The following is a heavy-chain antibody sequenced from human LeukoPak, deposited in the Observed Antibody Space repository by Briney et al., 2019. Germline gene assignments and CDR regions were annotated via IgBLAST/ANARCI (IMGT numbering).Heavy chain of an antibody. CDR3: ARTRIGSGWYFDY. CDR1: GFTFSDYY. J-gene: IGHJ4*02. D-gene: IGHD6-19*01. V-gene: IGHV3-11*01. CDR2: ISSSGSTI. Sequence: GGSLRLSCAASGFTFSDYYMSWIRQAPGKGQEWVSYISSSGSTIYYADSVKGRFTISRDNAKSSLYLQMNSLRAEDTAVYYCARTRIGSGWYFDYWGQGTLVTVSS.